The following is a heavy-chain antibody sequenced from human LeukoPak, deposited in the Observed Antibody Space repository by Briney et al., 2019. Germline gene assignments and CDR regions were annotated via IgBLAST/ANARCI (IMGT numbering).Heavy chain of an antibody. CDR1: GGSISSYY. V-gene: IGHV4-4*07. CDR3: AATYYDFWSGYYYYFDY. CDR2: IYTSGST. Sequence: SETLSLICTVSGGSISSYYWSWIRQPAGKGLEWIGRIYTSGSTDYNPSLKSRVTMSVDTSKNQFSLKLSSVTAADTAVYYCAATYYDFWSGYYYYFDYWGQGTLVTVSS. J-gene: IGHJ4*02. D-gene: IGHD3-3*01.